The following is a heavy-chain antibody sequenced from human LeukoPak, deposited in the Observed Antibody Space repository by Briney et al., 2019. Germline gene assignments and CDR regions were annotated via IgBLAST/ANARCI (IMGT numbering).Heavy chain of an antibody. CDR3: ARGPMDWLLWRRYWFDP. V-gene: IGHV1-69*06. CDR2: IIPIFGTA. J-gene: IGHJ5*02. CDR1: GGTFSSYA. Sequence: GASVKVSCKASGGTFSSYAISWVRQAPGQGLEWMGGIIPIFGTANYAQKFQGRVTITADKSTSTAYMELSGLRSEDTAVYYCARGPMDWLLWRRYWFDPWGQGTLVTVSS. D-gene: IGHD3/OR15-3a*01.